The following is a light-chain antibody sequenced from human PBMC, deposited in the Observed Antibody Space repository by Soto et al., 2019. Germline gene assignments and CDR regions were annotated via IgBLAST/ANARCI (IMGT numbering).Light chain of an antibody. V-gene: IGKV1-27*01. Sequence: DVQMTQSPSSLSAFVGDRVTITCRASQGIAPYLAWFRQKPGKVPKLLIYATSTLQSGVPSRFSGSGSGTDFTLTINSLQPEDVGTYDCQKYNSAPLTFGGGTKVEIK. CDR1: QGIAPY. J-gene: IGKJ4*01. CDR2: ATS. CDR3: QKYNSAPLT.